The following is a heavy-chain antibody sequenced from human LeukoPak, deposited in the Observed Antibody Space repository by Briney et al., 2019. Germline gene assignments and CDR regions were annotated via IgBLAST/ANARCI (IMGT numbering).Heavy chain of an antibody. D-gene: IGHD2-15*01. CDR3: ARTLRRHCSGGSCYSPHLDY. CDR1: GYTFTSYD. Sequence: GASVKVSCKASGYTFTSYDINWVRQATGQGLEWMGWMNPKSGSTGYTQKFQGRVTMTRDTSISTAYMELSSLRSEDTAVYYCARTLRRHCSGGSCYSPHLDYWGQGTLVTVSS. V-gene: IGHV1-8*02. J-gene: IGHJ4*02. CDR2: MNPKSGST.